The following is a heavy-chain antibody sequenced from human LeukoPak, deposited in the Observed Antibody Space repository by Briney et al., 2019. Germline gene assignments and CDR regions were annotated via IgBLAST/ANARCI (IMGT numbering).Heavy chain of an antibody. CDR1: GFTFSTYS. CDR3: GXGMSSGRYAVDI. V-gene: IGHV3-48*01. Sequence: GGSLRLSCAASGFTFSTYSMNWVRQAPGKGLDWVSYISSSSTIYYADSVKGRFTISRDSAKNSLYLQMNSLRAEDTAVYYFGXGMSSGRYAVDIWGQGTMVTVSS. D-gene: IGHD6-19*01. CDR2: ISSSSTI. J-gene: IGHJ3*02.